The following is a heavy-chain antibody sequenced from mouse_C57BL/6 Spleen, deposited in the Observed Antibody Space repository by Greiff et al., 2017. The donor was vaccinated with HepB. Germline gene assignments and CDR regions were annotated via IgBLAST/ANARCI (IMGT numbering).Heavy chain of an antibody. V-gene: IGHV1-26*01. CDR3: ARWGGNYFDY. CDR2: INPNNGGT. CDR1: GYTFTDYY. J-gene: IGHJ2*01. D-gene: IGHD1-1*02. Sequence: EVQVVESGPELVKPGASVKISCKASGYTFTDYYMNWVKQSHGKSLEWIGDINPNNGGTSYNQKFKGKATLTVDKSSSTAYMELRSLTSEDSAVYYCARWGGNYFDYWGQGTTLTVSS.